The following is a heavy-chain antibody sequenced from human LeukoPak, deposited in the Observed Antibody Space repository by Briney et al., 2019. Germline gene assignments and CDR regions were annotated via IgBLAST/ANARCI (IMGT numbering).Heavy chain of an antibody. V-gene: IGHV1-2*02. CDR2: INPNSGGT. J-gene: IGHJ4*02. Sequence: ASVKVSCKASGYTFTGYYMHWVRQAPGQGLEWMGWINPNSGGTNYAQKFQGRVTMTRDTSISTAYMELSRLRSDDTAVYYCARDWAGYSSSWPHYYFDYWGQGTLVTVSS. D-gene: IGHD6-13*01. CDR1: GYTFTGYY. CDR3: ARDWAGYSSSWPHYYFDY.